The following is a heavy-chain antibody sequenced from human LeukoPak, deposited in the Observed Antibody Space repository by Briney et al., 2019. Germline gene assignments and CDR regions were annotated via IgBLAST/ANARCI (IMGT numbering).Heavy chain of an antibody. D-gene: IGHD1-1*01. CDR2: IYYSGST. CDR3: ARRANWNHDH. V-gene: IGHV4-59*01. Sequence: SETLSLTCTVSGGSISPYYWSWIRQPPGKGLEWTGYIYYSGSTNYNPSLKSRVTISVDTSKNQFSLKLTSVTAADTAVYYCARRANWNHDHWGQGTLVTVSS. J-gene: IGHJ5*02. CDR1: GGSISPYY.